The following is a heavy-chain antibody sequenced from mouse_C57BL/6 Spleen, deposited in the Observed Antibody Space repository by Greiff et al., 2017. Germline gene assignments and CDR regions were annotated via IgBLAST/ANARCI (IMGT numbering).Heavy chain of an antibody. CDR3: SRWGLTYYGSSPYYFDY. D-gene: IGHD1-1*01. CDR2: INPGSGGT. J-gene: IGHJ2*01. Sequence: QVQLQQSGAELVRPGTSVKVSCKASGYAFTNYLIEWVKQRPGQGLEWIGVINPGSGGTNYNEKFKGKATLTADKSSSTAYRQLSSLPSAASAVYFCSRWGLTYYGSSPYYFDYWRQGTTLTVSS. V-gene: IGHV1-54*01. CDR1: GYAFTNYL.